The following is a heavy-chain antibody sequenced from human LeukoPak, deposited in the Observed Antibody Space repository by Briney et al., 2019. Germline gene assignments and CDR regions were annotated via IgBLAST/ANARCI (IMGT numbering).Heavy chain of an antibody. Sequence: GASVKVSCKASGYTFTGYYMHWVRQAPGQGLEWMGRINPNSGGTNYAQKFQGRATMTRDTSISTAYMELSRLRSDDTAVYYCASVCTGGSCYSGYYFDYWGQGTLVTVSS. J-gene: IGHJ4*02. V-gene: IGHV1-2*06. D-gene: IGHD2-15*01. CDR3: ASVCTGGSCYSGYYFDY. CDR2: INPNSGGT. CDR1: GYTFTGYY.